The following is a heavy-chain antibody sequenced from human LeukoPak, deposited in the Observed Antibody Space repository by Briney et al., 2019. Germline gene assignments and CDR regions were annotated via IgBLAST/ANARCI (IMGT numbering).Heavy chain of an antibody. D-gene: IGHD2-15*01. V-gene: IGHV3-48*03. Sequence: PGGSLRLSCAASGFTFSSYEMNWVRQAPGKGLEWVSYISSSGSTIYYADSVKGRFTISRDNAKNSPYLQMNSLRAEDTAVYYCARDRGYCSGGSCYAPYHYWGQGTLVTVSS. CDR3: ARDRGYCSGGSCYAPYHY. CDR2: ISSSGSTI. J-gene: IGHJ4*02. CDR1: GFTFSSYE.